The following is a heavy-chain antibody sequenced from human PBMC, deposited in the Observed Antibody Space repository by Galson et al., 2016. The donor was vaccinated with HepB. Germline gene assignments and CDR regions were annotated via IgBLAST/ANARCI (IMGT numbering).Heavy chain of an antibody. CDR2: INQGGGEK. CDR3: ANHRG. V-gene: IGHV3-7*03. J-gene: IGHJ4*02. D-gene: IGHD1-14*01. Sequence: SLRLSCAASGLIVSNDYMNWVRQAPGKGLEWVANINQGGGEKYYVDSVKGRFTISRDNSKNSLYLQMNSLKAEDTAVYYCANHRGWGQGALVTVSS. CDR1: GLIVSNDY.